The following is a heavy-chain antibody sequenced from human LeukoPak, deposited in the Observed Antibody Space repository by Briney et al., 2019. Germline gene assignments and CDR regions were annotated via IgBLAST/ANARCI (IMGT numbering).Heavy chain of an antibody. CDR3: ASEGDDEDYDSSGYPKVDY. CDR2: ISSSSSYI. CDR1: GFTFSSYS. J-gene: IGHJ4*02. Sequence: GSLRLSCAASGFTFSSYSMNWVRQAPGKGLEWVSSISSSSSYIYYADSVKGRFTISRDNAKNSLHLQMNSLRAEDTAVYYCASEGDDEDYDSSGYPKVDYWGQGTLVTVSS. V-gene: IGHV3-21*01. D-gene: IGHD3-22*01.